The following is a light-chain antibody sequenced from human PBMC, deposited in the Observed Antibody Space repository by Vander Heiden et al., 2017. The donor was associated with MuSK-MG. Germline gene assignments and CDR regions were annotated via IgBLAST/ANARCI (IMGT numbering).Light chain of an antibody. CDR2: EVS. J-gene: IGLJ1*01. CDR1: ALPKKY. Sequence: SYELTQPPSVSVSPGQTARITCSGDALPKKYAYWYQQKSGQAPVLVIYEVSKRPSGIPERFSGSSSGTMATLTISGAQVEDEADYYCDATDSSGNHSFVVFGTGTKLTVL. CDR3: DATDSSGNHSFVV. V-gene: IGLV3-10*01.